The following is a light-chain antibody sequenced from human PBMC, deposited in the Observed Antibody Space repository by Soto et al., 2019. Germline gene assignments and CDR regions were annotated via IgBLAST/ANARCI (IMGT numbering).Light chain of an antibody. V-gene: IGKV3-11*01. CDR2: DAS. Sequence: IVMTQSPATLSLSPGERATLSCRASQSVSSYLAWYQQKPGQAPRLLIYDASNRATGIPARFSGTGSGTEFTLTISSLQPDDFATYYCQQYYRYWTFGQGTKVDIK. CDR1: QSVSSY. J-gene: IGKJ1*01. CDR3: QQYYRYWT.